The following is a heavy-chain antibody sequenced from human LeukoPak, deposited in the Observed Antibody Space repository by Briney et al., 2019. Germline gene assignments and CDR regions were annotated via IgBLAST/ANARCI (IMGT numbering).Heavy chain of an antibody. CDR3: ARGAYYDFWSGYYYYFDY. V-gene: IGHV1-2*02. Sequence: ASVKVSCKASGYTFTGYYMHWVRQAPGQGLEWMGWINPNSGGTNYAQKFQGRVTMTRDTSISTVYMELSRLRSDDTAVYYCARGAYYDFWSGYYYYFDYWGQGTLVTVSS. CDR1: GYTFTGYY. J-gene: IGHJ4*02. D-gene: IGHD3-3*01. CDR2: INPNSGGT.